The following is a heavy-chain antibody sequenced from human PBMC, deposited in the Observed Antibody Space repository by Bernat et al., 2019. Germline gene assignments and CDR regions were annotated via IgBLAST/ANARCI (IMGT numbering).Heavy chain of an antibody. Sequence: QVQLVESGGGVVQPGRSLRLSCAASGFTFSSYGMHWVRQAPGKGLEWVAVIWYDGSNKYYADSVKGRFTISRDNSKNTLYLQMNSLRAEDTAVYYCERDPLPYYYGRTDAFYIWGQGTMVTVSS. CDR3: ERDPLPYYYGRTDAFYI. D-gene: IGHD3-10*01. CDR2: IWYDGSNK. J-gene: IGHJ3*02. V-gene: IGHV3-33*01. CDR1: GFTFSSYG.